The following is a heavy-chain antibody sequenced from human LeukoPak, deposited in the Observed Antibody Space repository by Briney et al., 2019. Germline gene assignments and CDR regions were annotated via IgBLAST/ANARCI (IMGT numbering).Heavy chain of an antibody. CDR2: ISSSSSYI. Sequence: GGSLRLSCAASGFTFSSYWMSWVRQAPGKGLEWVSSISSSSSYIYYADSVKGRFTISRDNAKNSLYLQMNSLRAEDTAVYYCARDSDIVVVPAAMGDAFDIWGQGTMVTVSS. V-gene: IGHV3-21*01. CDR1: GFTFSSYW. D-gene: IGHD2-2*01. J-gene: IGHJ3*02. CDR3: ARDSDIVVVPAAMGDAFDI.